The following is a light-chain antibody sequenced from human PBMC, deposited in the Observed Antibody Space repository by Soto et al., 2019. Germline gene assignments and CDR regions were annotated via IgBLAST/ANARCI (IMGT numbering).Light chain of an antibody. V-gene: IGLV1-44*01. CDR3: AAWDDSLSAVL. J-gene: IGLJ2*01. Sequence: SVLTQPPSASGPPGQRVTISCSGSSSNIGGNPVNWYRQLPGTAPKLLLYSDVQRPSGVPDRVSGSKSGTSASLAISGLQSEDEADYFCAAWDDSLSAVLFGGGTKLTVL. CDR1: SSNIGGNP. CDR2: SDV.